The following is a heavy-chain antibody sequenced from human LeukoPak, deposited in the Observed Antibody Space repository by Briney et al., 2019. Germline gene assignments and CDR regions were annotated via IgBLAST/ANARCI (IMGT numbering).Heavy chain of an antibody. CDR3: ARVEDTMIVVVIPGAFDI. D-gene: IGHD3-22*01. CDR1: GFTFSSYA. V-gene: IGHV3-7*01. CDR2: IKQDGSEK. Sequence: GGTLRLSCAASGFTFSSYAMTWVRQAPGKGLEWVANIKQDGSEKYYVDSVKGRFTISRDNAKNSLYLQMNSLRAEDTAVYYCARVEDTMIVVVIPGAFDIWGQGTMVTVSS. J-gene: IGHJ3*02.